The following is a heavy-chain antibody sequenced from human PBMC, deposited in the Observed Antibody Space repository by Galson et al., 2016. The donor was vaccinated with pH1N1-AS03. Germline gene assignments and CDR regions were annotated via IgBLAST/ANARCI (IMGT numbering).Heavy chain of an antibody. V-gene: IGHV4-59*02. J-gene: IGHJ4*02. CDR3: AVGSGLEANLNF. CDR1: GDSVTNSY. D-gene: IGHD3-9*01. CDR2: RFYSLSP. Sequence: ETLSLTCNVSGDSVTNSYWSWIRQSPGKGLEWIGHRFYSLSPDYNPSLKSRVSILVDTSKNQFSLKLMSVSAADTAVYFCAVGSGLEANLNFWGPGTLVTVSS.